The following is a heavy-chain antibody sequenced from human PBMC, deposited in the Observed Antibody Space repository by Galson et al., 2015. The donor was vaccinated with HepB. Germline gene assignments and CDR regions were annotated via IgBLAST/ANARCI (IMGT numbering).Heavy chain of an antibody. J-gene: IGHJ3*02. V-gene: IGHV3-15*01. CDR3: TTGRHDYVWGSYRYMGDDAFDI. CDR1: GFTFSSYA. CDR2: IKSKTDGGTT. D-gene: IGHD3-16*02. Sequence: SLRLSCAASGFTFSSYAMHWVRQAPGKGLEWVGRIKSKTDGGTTDYAAPVKGRFTISRDDSKNTLYLQMNSLKTEDTAVYYCTTGRHDYVWGSYRYMGDDAFDIWGQGTMVTVSS.